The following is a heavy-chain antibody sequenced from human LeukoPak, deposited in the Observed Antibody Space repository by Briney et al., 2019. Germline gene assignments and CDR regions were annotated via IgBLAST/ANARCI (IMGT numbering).Heavy chain of an antibody. CDR2: ISAYNGNT. D-gene: IGHD6-6*01. CDR1: GYTFTSYG. CDR3: ARDHAEYSSSLIDY. J-gene: IGHJ4*02. V-gene: IGHV1-18*01. Sequence: GASVRVSCKASGYTFTSYGISWARQAPGQGLEWMGWISAYNGNTNYAQKLQDRVTMTTDTSKSTAYMELRSLRSDETAVYYCARDHAEYSSSLIDYWGQGTLVTVSS.